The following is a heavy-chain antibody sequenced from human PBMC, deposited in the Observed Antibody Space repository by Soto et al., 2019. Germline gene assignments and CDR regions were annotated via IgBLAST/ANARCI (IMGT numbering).Heavy chain of an antibody. Sequence: GSLWLTGAASGLSLSSYVMHWVRQAPGKGLEWVAVIWYDGSNKYYADSVKGRFTISRDNSKNTLYLQMNSLRAEDTAVYYCARGRFSGSYGDYWGQGTLVTVSS. CDR2: IWYDGSNK. J-gene: IGHJ4*02. CDR3: ARGRFSGSYGDY. V-gene: IGHV3-33*01. D-gene: IGHD1-26*01. CDR1: GLSLSSYV.